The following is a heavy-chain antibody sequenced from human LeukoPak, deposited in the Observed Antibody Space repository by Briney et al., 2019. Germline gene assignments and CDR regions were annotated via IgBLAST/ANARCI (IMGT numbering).Heavy chain of an antibody. D-gene: IGHD3-3*01. V-gene: IGHV3-7*01. Sequence: GGSLRLSCAASGFTFSDYYMSWVRQAPGEGLDWVAARKPDGSEQYYVDSVKGRFTISRDNAKNSLFLQMNSLRAEDTALYYCARGEKSGVAYTNWLDSWGQGTLVPVSS. CDR3: ARGEKSGVAYTNWLDS. J-gene: IGHJ5*01. CDR1: GFTFSDYY. CDR2: RKPDGSEQ.